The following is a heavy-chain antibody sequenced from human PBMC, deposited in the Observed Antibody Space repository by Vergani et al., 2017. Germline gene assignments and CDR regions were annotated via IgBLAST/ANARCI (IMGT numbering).Heavy chain of an antibody. D-gene: IGHD6-19*01. CDR1: GASISSGNYY. J-gene: IGHJ4*02. CDR2: IYTSGST. CDR3: ARGRGYSSGWYVY. Sequence: QVQLQESGPGLVKPSQTLSLTCTVSGASISSGNYYWNWIRQPAGKGLEWIGRIYTSGSTNYNPSLKSRVTISVDTSKNQFSLKLSSVTAADTAVYYCARGRGYSSGWYVYWGQGTLVTVSS. V-gene: IGHV4-61*02.